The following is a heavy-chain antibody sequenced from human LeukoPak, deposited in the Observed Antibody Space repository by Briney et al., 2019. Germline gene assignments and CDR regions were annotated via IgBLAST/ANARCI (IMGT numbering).Heavy chain of an antibody. Sequence: SETLSLTCAVYGGSFTGYYWSWIRQPPGKGLEWIREINHSGSTNYNPSLKSRVTISVDTSKNQFSLKLSSVTAADTAVYYCARGRPGDYVWGSYRSYFDYWGQGTLVTVSS. CDR3: ARGRPGDYVWGSYRSYFDY. V-gene: IGHV4-34*01. D-gene: IGHD3-16*02. CDR1: GGSFTGYY. J-gene: IGHJ4*02. CDR2: INHSGST.